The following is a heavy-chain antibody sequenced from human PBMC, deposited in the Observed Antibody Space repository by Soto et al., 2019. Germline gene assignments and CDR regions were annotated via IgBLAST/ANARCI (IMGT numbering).Heavy chain of an antibody. CDR1: GYTFTSYG. CDR2: ISGYNGNT. CDR3: ARAWGHKRHYGSGSYGDAFDI. V-gene: IGHV1-18*04. J-gene: IGHJ3*02. D-gene: IGHD3-10*01. Sequence: ASVKVSCKASGYTFTSYGISWVRQAPGQGLEWMGWISGYNGNTNYAQKLQGRVTMTTDTSTSTAYMELRSLISDDTAVYYCARAWGHKRHYGSGSYGDAFDIWGQGTQVTVSS.